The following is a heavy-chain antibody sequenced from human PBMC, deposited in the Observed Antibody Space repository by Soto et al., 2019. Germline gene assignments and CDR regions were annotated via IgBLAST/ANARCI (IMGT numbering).Heavy chain of an antibody. CDR2: ISGSGITT. J-gene: IGHJ6*02. D-gene: IGHD2-2*01. CDR1: GFTFTSDA. CDR3: AKARVVPAALVDV. V-gene: IGHV3-23*01. Sequence: VGSLRLSCAASGFTFTSDAMSWVRQAPGKGLEWVSTISGSGITTYYADSVKGRSTISRDNSKNMMYLQMNSLSVEDTAVYYCAKARVVPAALVDVWGQGTTVTVSS.